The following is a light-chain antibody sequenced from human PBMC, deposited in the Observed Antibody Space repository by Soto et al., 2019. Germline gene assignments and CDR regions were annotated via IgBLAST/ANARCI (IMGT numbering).Light chain of an antibody. CDR3: QQYDNSRLS. V-gene: IGKV3-20*01. CDR1: QSVTSTF. CDR2: GAF. J-gene: IGKJ4*01. Sequence: EIVLTQSPGTLSLSPGETATLSCRASQSVTSTFLTWYQQKPGQAPRLLIYGAFTSAAGIPDRFSGSGSGTDFTLTISRLEPEDFAVYFCQQYDNSRLSFGGGTKVEIK.